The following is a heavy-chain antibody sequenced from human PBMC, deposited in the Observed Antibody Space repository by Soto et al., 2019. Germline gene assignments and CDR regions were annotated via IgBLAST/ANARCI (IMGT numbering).Heavy chain of an antibody. J-gene: IGHJ5*02. Sequence: PSETLSLTCTVSAGSITTSYWSWIRQPLGKALEWIGYISYRGSTNYNPSLKSRLTISIDKSKSQISMKLTSMTTADKAVYYCASSGILGSEVNNRFDPWGQCNLVTVSS. CDR2: ISYRGST. CDR1: AGSITTSY. CDR3: ASSGILGSEVNNRFDP. D-gene: IGHD2-15*01. V-gene: IGHV4-59*01.